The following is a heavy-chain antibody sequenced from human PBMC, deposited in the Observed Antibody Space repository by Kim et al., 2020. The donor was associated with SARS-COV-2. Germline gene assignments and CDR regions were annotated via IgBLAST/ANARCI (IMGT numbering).Heavy chain of an antibody. CDR2: IAPGGGGI. Sequence: ASVKVSCKTSGYSFTTYFVHWVRQAPGQGLEWVGRIAPGGGGIHYAKTFLDRVTMTRDTSTTTVYMELSSLTSDDTAIYFCAREAPGTCYFDYWGQGSLVTVPS. CDR3: AREAPGTCYFDY. CDR1: GYSFTTYF. D-gene: IGHD1-1*01. V-gene: IGHV1-46*01. J-gene: IGHJ4*02.